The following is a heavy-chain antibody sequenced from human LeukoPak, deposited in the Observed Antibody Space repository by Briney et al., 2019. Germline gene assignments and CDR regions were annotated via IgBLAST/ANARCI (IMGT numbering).Heavy chain of an antibody. CDR1: GLTFSSYV. CDR2: ISGSGGRT. J-gene: IGHJ4*02. V-gene: IGHV3-23*01. Sequence: GGSLRLSCAASGLTFSSYVMSWVRQAPTKGLEWVSGISGSGGRTYYADSVKGRFTISRDDAKNSLYLQMNSLRADDTAVYYCARGSTSNSIDYWGQGTLVTVSS. D-gene: IGHD4-11*01. CDR3: ARGSTSNSIDY.